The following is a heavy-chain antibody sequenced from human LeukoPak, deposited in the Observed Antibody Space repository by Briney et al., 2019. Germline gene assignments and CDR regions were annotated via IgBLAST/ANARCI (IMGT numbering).Heavy chain of an antibody. CDR1: GFTFSSYS. J-gene: IGHJ4*02. D-gene: IGHD6-19*01. Sequence: GGSLRLSCAASGFTFSSYSMNWVRQAPGKGLEWVSSISSSSSYIYYADSVKGRFTISRDNAKNSLYLQMNSLRAEDTALYYCAKGVAGGWTYYFDYWGQGTLVTVSS. V-gene: IGHV3-21*04. CDR3: AKGVAGGWTYYFDY. CDR2: ISSSSSYI.